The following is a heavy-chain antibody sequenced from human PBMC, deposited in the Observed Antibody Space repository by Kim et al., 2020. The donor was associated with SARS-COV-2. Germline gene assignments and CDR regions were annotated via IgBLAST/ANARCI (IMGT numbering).Heavy chain of an antibody. J-gene: IGHJ5*02. CDR1: GFTFSSYG. CDR3: AKDFYTIVVVTPSSPIDP. CDR2: ISYDGSNK. D-gene: IGHD3-22*01. V-gene: IGHV3-30*18. Sequence: GGSLRLSCAASGFTFSSYGMHWVRQAPGKGLEWVAVISYDGSNKYYADSVKGRFTISRDNSKNTLYLQMNSLRAEDTAVYYCAKDFYTIVVVTPSSPIDPWGQGTLVTVSS.